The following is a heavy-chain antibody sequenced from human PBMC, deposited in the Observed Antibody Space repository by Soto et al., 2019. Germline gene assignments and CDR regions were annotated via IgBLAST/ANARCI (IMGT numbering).Heavy chain of an antibody. CDR3: AKVLSVGYSNYAIDY. CDR2: ISYDGSNK. J-gene: IGHJ4*02. D-gene: IGHD4-4*01. CDR1: GFTFSSYA. V-gene: IGHV3-30-3*01. Sequence: GGSLRLSCAASGFTFSSYAMHWVRQAPGKGLEWVAVISYDGSNKYYADSVKGRFTISRDNSKNTLYLQMNSLRAEDTAVYYCAKVLSVGYSNYAIDYWGQGTLVTVSS.